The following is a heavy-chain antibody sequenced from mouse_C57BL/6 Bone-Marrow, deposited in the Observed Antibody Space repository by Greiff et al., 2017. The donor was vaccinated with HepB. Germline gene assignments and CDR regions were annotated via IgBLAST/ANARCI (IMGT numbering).Heavy chain of an antibody. D-gene: IGHD2-12*01. CDR3: ARLLPISYAMDY. V-gene: IGHV1-61*01. CDR1: GYTFTSYW. J-gene: IGHJ4*01. CDR2: IYPSDSET. Sequence: VQLQQPGAELVRPGSSVKLSCKASGYTFTSYWMDWVKQRPGQGLEWIGNIYPSDSETHYNQKFKDKATLTVDKSSSTAYMQLSSLTSEDSAVYYCARLLPISYAMDYWGQGTSVTVSS.